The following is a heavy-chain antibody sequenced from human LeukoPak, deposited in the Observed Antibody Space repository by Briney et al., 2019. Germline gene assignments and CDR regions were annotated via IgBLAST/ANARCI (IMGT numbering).Heavy chain of an antibody. J-gene: IGHJ4*02. CDR2: ISNDGDT. Sequence: PGGSLRLFCAASGYTFSSYRMNWVRQGPGKGLECVSVISNDGDTYYADSVKGRFTISRDTSKNTVSLQMNSLRAEDTAVYYCAGDKTTGGWYEFDYWGQGTLVTVSS. V-gene: IGHV3-53*01. CDR1: GYTFSSYR. CDR3: AGDKTTGGWYEFDY. D-gene: IGHD6-19*01.